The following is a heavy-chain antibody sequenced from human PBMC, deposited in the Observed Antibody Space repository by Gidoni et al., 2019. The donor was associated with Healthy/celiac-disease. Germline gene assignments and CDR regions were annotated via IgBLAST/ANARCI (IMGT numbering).Heavy chain of an antibody. CDR1: GFTFSSYG. CDR2: ISYDGSNK. V-gene: IGHV3-30*18. D-gene: IGHD4-17*01. CDR3: AKYYGVGVGDAFDI. Sequence: QVQLVESGGGVVQPGRSLRLSCAASGFTFSSYGMHGVRQAPRKGLEWVAVISYDGSNKYDADSVKGRLTISRDNSKNTLYLQMNSLRAEDTAVYYCAKYYGVGVGDAFDIWGQGTMVTVSS. J-gene: IGHJ3*02.